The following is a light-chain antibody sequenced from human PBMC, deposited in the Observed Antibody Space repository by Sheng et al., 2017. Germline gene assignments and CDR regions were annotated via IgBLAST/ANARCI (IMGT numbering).Light chain of an antibody. CDR2: AAS. V-gene: IGKV1-8*01. J-gene: IGKJ1*01. CDR1: QGISSY. Sequence: AIRMTQSPSSFSASTGDRVTITCRASQGISSYLAWYQQKPGKAPKLLIYAASTLQSGVPSRFSGSGSGTEFTLTISCLQSEDFATYYCQQYDRFSWTFGQGTKVEI. CDR3: QQYDRFSWT.